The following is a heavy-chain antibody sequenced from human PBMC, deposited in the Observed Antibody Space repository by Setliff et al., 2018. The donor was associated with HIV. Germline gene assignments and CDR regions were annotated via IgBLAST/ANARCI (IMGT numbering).Heavy chain of an antibody. CDR2: INPNTGNP. Sequence: ASVKVSCKASGYSLTSYSINWVRQAPGQGLEWMGYINPNTGNPTYAQGFTGRFVFSVDTPVSTAYLQIFSLKAEDTAVYYCTRDHTPPPNYDFWSGQIDLRNIFYYMDVWGTGTPVTVSS. V-gene: IGHV7-4-1*01. CDR1: GYSLTSYS. D-gene: IGHD3-3*01. CDR3: TRDHTPPPNYDFWSGQIDLRNIFYYMDV. J-gene: IGHJ6*03.